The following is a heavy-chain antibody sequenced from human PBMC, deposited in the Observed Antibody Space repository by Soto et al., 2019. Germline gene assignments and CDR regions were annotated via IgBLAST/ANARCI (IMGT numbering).Heavy chain of an antibody. D-gene: IGHD4-17*01. CDR2: IYYSGST. CDR3: ARDTVTPGTFDY. CDR1: GGSISSSSYY. V-gene: IGHV4-39*02. Sequence: QLQLQESGPGLVKPSETLSLTCTVSGGSISSSSYYWGWIRQPPGKGLEWIGSIYYSGSTYYTPSLTRRVPISVDTSKTQFSLKLSSVTAADTAVYYCARDTVTPGTFDYWGQGTLVTVSS. J-gene: IGHJ4*02.